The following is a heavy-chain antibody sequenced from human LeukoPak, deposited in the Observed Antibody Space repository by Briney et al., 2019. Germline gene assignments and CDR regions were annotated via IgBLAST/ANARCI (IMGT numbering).Heavy chain of an antibody. V-gene: IGHV1-2*02. D-gene: IGHD3-10*01. CDR2: INPHSGAT. Sequence: ASVKVSCKASGYTFTGYYTHWVRQAPGQGPEGMGWINPHSGATNYAQKFQGRVTMTRDTSISTAFMELSSLRSDDTAMYYCSRDLLMYYSGSGESTWGQGTQVTVSS. CDR1: GYTFTGYY. J-gene: IGHJ5*02. CDR3: SRDLLMYYSGSGEST.